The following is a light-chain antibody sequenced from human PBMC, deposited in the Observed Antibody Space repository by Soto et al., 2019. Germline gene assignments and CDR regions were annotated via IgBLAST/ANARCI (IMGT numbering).Light chain of an antibody. CDR3: QQDYSTLAT. CDR1: ESISRH. V-gene: IGKV1-39*01. CDR2: AAS. Sequence: DIQMSQSPSSLSASVGDRVTITCRAAESISRHLNWYQQKPGRAPDLLIYAASTLQNGVPSRFTGSGSGTEFTLTITGLQLEDSATYYCQQDYSTLATFGQGTRLEIK. J-gene: IGKJ5*01.